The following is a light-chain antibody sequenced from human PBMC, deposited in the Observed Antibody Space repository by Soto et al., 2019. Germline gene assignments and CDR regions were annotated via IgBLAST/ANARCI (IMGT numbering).Light chain of an antibody. CDR3: QQYNSYSPWT. J-gene: IGKJ1*01. Sequence: DFQMTVAPANLCASVGTRVTVPWRPSQSISSWLAWYQQKPGKAPKLLIYDASSLESGVPSRFSGSGSGTEFTLTISSLQPDDFATYYCQQYNSYSPWTSAQRAKVDI. CDR1: QSISSW. CDR2: DAS. V-gene: IGKV1-5*01.